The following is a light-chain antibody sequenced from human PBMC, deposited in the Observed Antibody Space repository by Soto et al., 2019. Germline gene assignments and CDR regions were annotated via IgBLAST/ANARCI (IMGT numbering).Light chain of an antibody. V-gene: IGLV2-14*01. CDR2: EVS. Sequence: QSALTQPASVSGSPGQSITISCTGTSSDVGGYNYVSWFQHHPGKAPKLIIYEVSYRPSGVSNRFSGSKSGDTASLTISGIQAEEEADYYCSSFTNTITRYAFGTGTKVTV. CDR3: SSFTNTITRYA. CDR1: SSDVGGYNY. J-gene: IGLJ1*01.